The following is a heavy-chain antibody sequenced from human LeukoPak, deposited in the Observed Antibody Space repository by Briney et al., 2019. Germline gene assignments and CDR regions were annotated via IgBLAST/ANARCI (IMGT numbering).Heavy chain of an antibody. D-gene: IGHD3-22*01. CDR3: AKGSYYDSSGSFYFDY. Sequence: GGSLRLSCAASGFTFSSYAMSWVRQAPGKGLEWVSGISGSSGNTYYADSVKGRFTISRDNSKNTLYLQMNSLRAEDTAAYYCAKGSYYDSSGSFYFDYWGQGTLVTVSS. V-gene: IGHV3-23*01. J-gene: IGHJ4*02. CDR1: GFTFSSYA. CDR2: ISGSSGNT.